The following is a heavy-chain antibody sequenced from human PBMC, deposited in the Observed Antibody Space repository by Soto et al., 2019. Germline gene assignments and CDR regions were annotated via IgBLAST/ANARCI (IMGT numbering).Heavy chain of an antibody. D-gene: IGHD3-3*01. CDR3: ARRGTGVAYYFDS. CDR2: TYYRSKWYN. V-gene: IGHV6-1*01. CDR1: GDSVSSNSAA. J-gene: IGHJ4*02. Sequence: QVQLQQSGPGLVKPSQTLSLTCAISGDSVSSNSAAWHWIRQSPSRGLEWLGGTYYRSKWYNDYAVSVESRITINPDISKNQFSLQMNSMTPEDTAMYYCARRGTGVAYYFDSWGQGTLVTVSS.